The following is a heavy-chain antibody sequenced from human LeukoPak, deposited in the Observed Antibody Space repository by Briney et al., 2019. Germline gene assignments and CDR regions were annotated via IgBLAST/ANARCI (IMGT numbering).Heavy chain of an antibody. CDR3: ARDFESSGWYDP. D-gene: IGHD6-19*01. J-gene: IGHJ5*02. V-gene: IGHV1-69*06. Sequence: ASVKVSCKASGGTFSSYAISWVRQAPGQGLEXXXGIIPIFGTANYAQKFQGRVTVTADKSTSTAYMELSSLRSEDTAVYYCARDFESSGWYDPWGQGTLVTVSS. CDR1: GGTFSSYA. CDR2: IIPIFGTA.